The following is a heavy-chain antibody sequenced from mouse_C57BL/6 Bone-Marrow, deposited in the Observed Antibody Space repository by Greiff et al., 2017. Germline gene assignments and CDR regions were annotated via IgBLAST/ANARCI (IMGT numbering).Heavy chain of an antibody. CDR1: GYTFTSYG. CDR3: ARRLRRWYYFDY. Sequence: VQLQQSGAELARPGASVKLSCKASGYTFTSYGISWVKQRIGQGLEWIGEIYPRSGNTYYNEKFKGKATLTADKSSSTAYMEIRILTSEDSAVYFCARRLRRWYYFDYWGQGTTLTVSS. J-gene: IGHJ2*01. V-gene: IGHV1-81*01. D-gene: IGHD1-2*01. CDR2: IYPRSGNT.